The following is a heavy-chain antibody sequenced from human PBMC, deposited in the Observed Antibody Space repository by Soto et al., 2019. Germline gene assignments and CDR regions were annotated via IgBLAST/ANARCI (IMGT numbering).Heavy chain of an antibody. J-gene: IGHJ4*01. Sequence: SETLSLTCTVSGGSVSSGSSYWSWIRQPPGKGLEWIGYIYYNGRTNYNPSLKSRVTLSADTSKNHFSLKLNTVTAADTAVYSYAGGGGCCGSDCPPHYLDYWGHGTLVTVSS. V-gene: IGHV4-61*03. CDR1: GGSVSSGSSY. CDR2: IYYNGRT. CDR3: AGGGGCCGSDCPPHYLDY. D-gene: IGHD2-21*02.